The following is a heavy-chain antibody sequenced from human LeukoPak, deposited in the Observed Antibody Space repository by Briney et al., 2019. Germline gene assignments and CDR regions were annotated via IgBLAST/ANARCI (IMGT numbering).Heavy chain of an antibody. CDR2: MNNDGSTT. Sequence: GGSLRLSCVASGFTFSTYWMHWVRQAPGKGLVWVSRMNNDGSTTNYADSVKGRFTISRDNAKNSLYLQMNSLRAEDTAVYYCARGTGTTPFDYWGQGTLVTVSS. V-gene: IGHV3-74*01. J-gene: IGHJ4*02. D-gene: IGHD1-7*01. CDR1: GFTFSTYW. CDR3: ARGTGTTPFDY.